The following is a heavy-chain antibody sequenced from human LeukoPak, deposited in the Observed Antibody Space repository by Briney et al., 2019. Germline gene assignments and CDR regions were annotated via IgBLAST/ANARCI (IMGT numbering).Heavy chain of an antibody. CDR1: GYTFTGYY. Sequence: GASVKVSCKASGYTFTGYYMHWVRQAPGQGLEWMGWINPNSGGTNYAQKFQGRVTMTRDTSISTAYMELSRLRSDDTAVYYCARVDYYDSSGYYYYWGQGTLVTASS. J-gene: IGHJ4*02. CDR3: ARVDYYDSSGYYYY. CDR2: INPNSGGT. D-gene: IGHD3-22*01. V-gene: IGHV1-2*02.